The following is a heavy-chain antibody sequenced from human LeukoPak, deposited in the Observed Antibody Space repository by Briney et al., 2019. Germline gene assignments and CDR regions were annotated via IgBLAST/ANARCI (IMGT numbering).Heavy chain of an antibody. J-gene: IGHJ3*02. D-gene: IGHD1-26*01. CDR1: GYSFTSYW. Sequence: GESLKISCKGSGYSFTSYWIGWVRQMPGKGLEWMGIIYPGDSDTRYSPSFQGQVTISADKSISTAYLQWSSLKASDTAMYYCARHVSPLIIYSGHPMGAFEIWGQGTMVTVSS. V-gene: IGHV5-51*01. CDR2: IYPGDSDT. CDR3: ARHVSPLIIYSGHPMGAFEI.